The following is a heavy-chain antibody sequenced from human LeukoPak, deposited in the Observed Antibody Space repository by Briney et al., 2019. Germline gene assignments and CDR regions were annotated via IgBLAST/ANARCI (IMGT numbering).Heavy chain of an antibody. CDR2: IIPIFGTA. CDR1: GGTFSSYA. V-gene: IGHV1-69*05. D-gene: IGHD6-13*01. J-gene: IGHJ4*02. Sequence: ASVKVSCKASGGTFSSYAISWVRQAPGQGLEWMGGIIPIFGTANYGQKFQGRVTITTDESTSTAYMELSSLRSEDTAVYYCARGFHSSSSPFDYWGQGTLVTVSS. CDR3: ARGFHSSSSPFDY.